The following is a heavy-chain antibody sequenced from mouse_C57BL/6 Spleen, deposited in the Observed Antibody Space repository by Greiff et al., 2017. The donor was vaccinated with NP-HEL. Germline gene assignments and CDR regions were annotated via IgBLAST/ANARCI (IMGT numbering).Heavy chain of an antibody. Sequence: QLQQSGPGLVAPSQSLSITCTVSGFSLTSYGVHWVRQPPGKGLEWLVVIWSDGSTTYNSALKSRLSISKDNSKSQVFLKMNSLQTDDTAMYYCARHHGSSPYYFDYWGQGTTLTVSS. CDR1: GFSLTSYG. J-gene: IGHJ2*01. V-gene: IGHV2-6-1*01. CDR3: ARHHGSSPYYFDY. D-gene: IGHD1-1*01. CDR2: IWSDGST.